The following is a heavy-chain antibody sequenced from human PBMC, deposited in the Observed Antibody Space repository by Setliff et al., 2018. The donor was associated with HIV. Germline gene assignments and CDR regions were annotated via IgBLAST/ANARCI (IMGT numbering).Heavy chain of an antibody. V-gene: IGHV3-23*01. D-gene: IGHD3-22*01. CDR2: ISGGGGST. CDR1: GFTFSTYA. Sequence: GGSLRLSCAASGFTFSTYAMTWVRQAPGKGLEWVSGISGGGGSTYYAGSVKGRFTISRDNFKNTLYLQMNSLRAEDTAVYYCAKDRNRFYYDSSGYPDYWGQGTLVTVSS. J-gene: IGHJ4*02. CDR3: AKDRNRFYYDSSGYPDY.